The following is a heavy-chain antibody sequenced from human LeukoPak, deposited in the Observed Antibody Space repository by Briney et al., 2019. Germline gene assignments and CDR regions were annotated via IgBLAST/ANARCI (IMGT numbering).Heavy chain of an antibody. Sequence: SETLSLTCTVSGGSISSSTDYWGWIRQPPGQGLEWIGNIFYSGSTYYNPSLKSRVTMSVDTSKNQFSLKLSSVTAADTAVYYCARVDYDFWSGYHRMNNWFDPWGQGTLVTVSS. D-gene: IGHD3-3*01. J-gene: IGHJ5*02. CDR2: IFYSGST. CDR1: GGSISSSTDY. CDR3: ARVDYDFWSGYHRMNNWFDP. V-gene: IGHV4-39*01.